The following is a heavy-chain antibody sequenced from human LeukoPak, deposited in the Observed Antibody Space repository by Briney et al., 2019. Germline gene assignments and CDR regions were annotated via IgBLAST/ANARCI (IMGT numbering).Heavy chain of an antibody. Sequence: GESLKISCKGSGYTFTSYGISWVRQAPGQGLEWMGWISAYNGNTNYAQKLQGRVTMTTDTSTSTAYMELRSLRSDDTAVYYCARGVYPYYFDYWGQGTLVTVSS. D-gene: IGHD5/OR15-5a*01. CDR2: ISAYNGNT. CDR1: GYTFTSYG. V-gene: IGHV1-18*01. CDR3: ARGVYPYYFDY. J-gene: IGHJ4*02.